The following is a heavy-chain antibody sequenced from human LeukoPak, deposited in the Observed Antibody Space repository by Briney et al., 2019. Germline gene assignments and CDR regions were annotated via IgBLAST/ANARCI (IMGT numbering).Heavy chain of an antibody. CDR1: GFTFSSYA. CDR2: ISGSGGST. J-gene: IGHJ5*02. CDR3: AKDQGSSWYRRWFDP. D-gene: IGHD6-13*01. Sequence: GGSLRLSCAASGFTFSSYAMSSVRQARGKGLEWVSAISGSGGSTYYADSVKGRFTTSRDNTKNTLYLQMNSLRAEDTAVYYCAKDQGSSWYRRWFDPWGQGTLVTVSS. V-gene: IGHV3-23*01.